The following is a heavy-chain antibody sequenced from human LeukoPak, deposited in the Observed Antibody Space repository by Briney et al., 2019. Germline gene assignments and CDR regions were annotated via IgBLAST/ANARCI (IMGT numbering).Heavy chain of an antibody. Sequence: ASVKVSCKAPGYTFTSYGISWVRQAPGQGLEWMGWISAYNGNTNYAQKLQGRVTMTTDTSTSTAYMELRSLRSDDTAVYYCARDYDYVWGSYRSHNRPSWFDPWGQGTLVTVSS. CDR2: ISAYNGNT. V-gene: IGHV1-18*01. CDR1: GYTFTSYG. J-gene: IGHJ5*02. D-gene: IGHD3-16*02. CDR3: ARDYDYVWGSYRSHNRPSWFDP.